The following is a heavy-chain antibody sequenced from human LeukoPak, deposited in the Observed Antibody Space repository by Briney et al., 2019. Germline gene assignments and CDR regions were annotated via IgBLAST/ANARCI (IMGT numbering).Heavy chain of an antibody. CDR1: GYTFTDYY. J-gene: IGHJ4*02. D-gene: IGHD2-2*01. CDR3: ARANFPYCSGSTCLFDY. CDR2: INPNDGDT. V-gene: IGHV1-2*02. Sequence: ASVKVSCKASGYTFTDYYVHWVRQAPGQGFEWMGWINPNDGDTNYAQKFQGRVTMTRDTSISTAHMEVSRLRSDDTAVYYCARANFPYCSGSTCLFDYWGQGTLVTVSS.